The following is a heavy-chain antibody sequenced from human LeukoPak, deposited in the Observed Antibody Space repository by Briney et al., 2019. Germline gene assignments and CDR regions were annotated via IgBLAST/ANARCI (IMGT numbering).Heavy chain of an antibody. CDR2: IYYSGST. CDR1: GASISNYY. V-gene: IGHV4-59*01. Sequence: PSETLSLTCSVSGASISNYYWSWIRQPPGKGLEWIGYIYYSGSTNYNPSLKSRVTISIDTSKNQFSLKLSSVTAADTAVYYCARWDSPGWRESDYWGQGTLVTVSS. CDR3: ARWDSPGWRESDY. D-gene: IGHD6-19*01. J-gene: IGHJ4*02.